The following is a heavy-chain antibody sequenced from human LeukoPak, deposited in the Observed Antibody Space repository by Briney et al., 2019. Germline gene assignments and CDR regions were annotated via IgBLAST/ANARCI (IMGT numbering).Heavy chain of an antibody. CDR3: ARIRAEYYYGSGSYPYYFDY. CDR2: IKQDGSEK. D-gene: IGHD3-10*01. V-gene: IGHV3-7*01. CDR1: GFTFSSYW. Sequence: PGGSLRLSCAASGFTFSSYWMSWVRQAPGKGLEWVANIKQDGSEKYYVDSVKGRFTISRDNAKNSLYLQMNSLRAEDTAVYYCARIRAEYYYGSGSYPYYFDYWGQGTLVTVSS. J-gene: IGHJ4*02.